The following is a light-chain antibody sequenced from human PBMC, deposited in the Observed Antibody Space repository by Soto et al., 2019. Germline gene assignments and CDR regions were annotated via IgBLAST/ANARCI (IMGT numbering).Light chain of an antibody. CDR1: QSVSSNY. CDR3: QQYENSFWT. J-gene: IGKJ1*01. Sequence: ELVLTQSPGTLSLSPGERATLSCRASQSVSSNYLAWYQQKPGQAPRLLIYGASSRATGAPDRFSGSGSGTDFTLTINRLEPEDFAVYYCQQYENSFWTFGQGTKVEIK. CDR2: GAS. V-gene: IGKV3-20*01.